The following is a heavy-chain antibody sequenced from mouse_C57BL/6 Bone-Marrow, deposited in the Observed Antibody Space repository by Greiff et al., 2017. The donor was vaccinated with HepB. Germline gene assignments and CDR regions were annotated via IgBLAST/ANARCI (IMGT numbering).Heavy chain of an antibody. J-gene: IGHJ4*01. CDR3: ARGGVTTVVPYAMDY. V-gene: IGHV1-75*01. D-gene: IGHD1-1*01. Sequence: QVQLQQSGPELVKPGASVKISCKASGYIFTDYYINWVKQRPGQGLEWIGWIFPGSGSTYYNEKFKGKATLTVDKSSSTAYMLLSSLTSEDSAVYFCARGGVTTVVPYAMDYWGQGTSVTVSS. CDR1: GYIFTDYY. CDR2: IFPGSGST.